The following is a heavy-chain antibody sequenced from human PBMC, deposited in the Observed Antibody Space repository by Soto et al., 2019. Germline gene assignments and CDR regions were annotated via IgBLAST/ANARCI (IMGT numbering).Heavy chain of an antibody. CDR2: IEPSDSYT. CDR1: GYIFTSYL. D-gene: IGHD3-10*01. CDR3: AREHTDVLHNGVDV. V-gene: IGHV5-10-1*01. Sequence: PGESLKISSKSSGYIFTSYLICWLRHIAGRGLEWMGTIEPSDSYTTYNPSLRGHVTISADKYIKTAYMEWSSLKASDSGMYYCAREHTDVLHNGVDVWGQGTPVTVSS. J-gene: IGHJ6*02.